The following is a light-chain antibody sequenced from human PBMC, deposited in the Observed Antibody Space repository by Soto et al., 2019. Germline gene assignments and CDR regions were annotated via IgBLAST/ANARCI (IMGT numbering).Light chain of an antibody. Sequence: QSVLPQPASVSGSPGQSITIFCTGTSSDVGCYNLVSWYQQHPGKAPKLMIYEGSKRPSGVSNRFSGSKSDNTASLTISGLQAEDEADDYCCSYAGSSTLVVGGGTEVTVL. V-gene: IGLV2-23*01. J-gene: IGLJ2*01. CDR3: CSYAGSSTLV. CDR1: SSDVGCYNL. CDR2: EGS.